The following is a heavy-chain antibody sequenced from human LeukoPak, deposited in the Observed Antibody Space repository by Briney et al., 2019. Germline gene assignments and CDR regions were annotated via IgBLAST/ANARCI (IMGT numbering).Heavy chain of an antibody. D-gene: IGHD6-6*01. V-gene: IGHV1-69*13. CDR3: ARVRQLDPYYFDY. CDR2: IIPIFGTA. Sequence: GASVKVSCKASGGTFSSYAISWVRQAPGQGLEWMGGIIPIFGTANYAQKFQGRVTITADESTSTAYMELSSLRSEDTAVYYCARVRQLDPYYFDYWGQGTLVTVSS. CDR1: GGTFSSYA. J-gene: IGHJ4*02.